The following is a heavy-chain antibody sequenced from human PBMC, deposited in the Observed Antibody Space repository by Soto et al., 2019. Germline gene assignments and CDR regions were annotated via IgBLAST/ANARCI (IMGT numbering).Heavy chain of an antibody. J-gene: IGHJ4*02. CDR2: IWYDGSKK. Sequence: QVQLVESGGGVVQPGRSLRLSCAASGFTFSTYGIHWVRQAPGKGLEWLAVIWYDGSKKYYADSVQGRFTISRDNSKNTGVLQMNSLRAEDTAVYYCVKDHCGGDCYSNPYFDYWGQGTLVTVSS. D-gene: IGHD2-21*02. V-gene: IGHV3-33*06. CDR1: GFTFSTYG. CDR3: VKDHCGGDCYSNPYFDY.